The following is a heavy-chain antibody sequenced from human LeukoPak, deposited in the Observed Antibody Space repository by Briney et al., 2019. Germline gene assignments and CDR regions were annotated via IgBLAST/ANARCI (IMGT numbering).Heavy chain of an antibody. V-gene: IGHV3-21*01. J-gene: IGHJ4*02. Sequence: GGSLRLSCAASGFTFSSYSMNWVRQAPGQGLEWVSSISSSSSYIYYADSVKGRFTISRDNAKNSLYLQMNSLRAEDTAVYYCARGSGRTHFDYWGQGTLVTVSS. D-gene: IGHD3-3*01. CDR3: ARGSGRTHFDY. CDR2: ISSSSSYI. CDR1: GFTFSSYS.